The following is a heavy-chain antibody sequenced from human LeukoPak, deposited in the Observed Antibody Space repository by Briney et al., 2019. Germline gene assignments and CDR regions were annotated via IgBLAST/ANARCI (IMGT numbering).Heavy chain of an antibody. CDR3: ATHYGSGSPRAYYYYMDV. J-gene: IGHJ6*03. Sequence: ASVKVSCKASGYTFTSYDINWVRQATGQGLEWMGWMNPNSGNTGYAQKFQGRVTMTRNTSISTAYMELSSLRSEDTAVYYCATHYGSGSPRAYYYYMDVWGKGTTVTVSS. V-gene: IGHV1-8*01. CDR1: GYTFTSYD. D-gene: IGHD3-10*01. CDR2: MNPNSGNT.